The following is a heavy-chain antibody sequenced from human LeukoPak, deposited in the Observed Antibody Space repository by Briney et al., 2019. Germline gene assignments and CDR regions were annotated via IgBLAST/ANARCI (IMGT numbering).Heavy chain of an antibody. CDR3: ARAATRDSDAFDI. CDR2: ISSSSSTI. D-gene: IGHD5-12*01. Sequence: GGSLRLSCAASGFTFSSYSMTWVRQAPGKGLEWVSYISSSSSTIYYAYSVKGRFTISRDNAKNSLYLQMNSLRAEDTAVYYCARAATRDSDAFDIWGQGTMVTVSS. J-gene: IGHJ3*02. V-gene: IGHV3-48*01. CDR1: GFTFSSYS.